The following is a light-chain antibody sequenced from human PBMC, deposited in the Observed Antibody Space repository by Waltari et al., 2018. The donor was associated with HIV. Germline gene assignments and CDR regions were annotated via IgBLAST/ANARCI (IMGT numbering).Light chain of an antibody. CDR1: SSNIGSNY. J-gene: IGLJ2*01. CDR3: ATWDDSLNAL. V-gene: IGLV1-47*01. Sequence: QSVLTQPPSASGTPGQRVTISCSGSSSNIGSNYVYWYQHLPGTAPKLLIYRNNQRPSGVPDRFSGSKSGTSASLAISGLQSEDEADYYCATWDDSLNALFGGGTKLTV. CDR2: RNN.